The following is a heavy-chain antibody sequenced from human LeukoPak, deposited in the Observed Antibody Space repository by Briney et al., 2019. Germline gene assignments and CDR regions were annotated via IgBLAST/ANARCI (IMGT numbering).Heavy chain of an antibody. V-gene: IGHV3-30*18. CDR2: ISYDGRNK. D-gene: IGHD5-12*01. CDR3: AKDMDGYSALELDY. Sequence: GGSLRLSCAASGFTFSSYGMHWVRQAPGKGLEWVAVISYDGRNKYYADSVKGRFTISRDSSKNTLYLQMNSLRAEDTAVYYCAKDMDGYSALELDYWGQGTLVTVSS. J-gene: IGHJ4*02. CDR1: GFTFSSYG.